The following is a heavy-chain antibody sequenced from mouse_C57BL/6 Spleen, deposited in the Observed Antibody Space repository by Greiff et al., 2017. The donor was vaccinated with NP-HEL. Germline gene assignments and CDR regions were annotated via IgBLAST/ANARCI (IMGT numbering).Heavy chain of an antibody. Sequence: VQLVESGAELARPGASVKMSCKASGYTFTSYTMHWVKQRPGQGLEWIGYINPSSGYTKYNQKFKDKATLTADKSSSTAYMQLSSLTSEDSAVYYCARRDNLYAMDYWGQGTSVTVSS. CDR2: INPSSGYT. V-gene: IGHV1-4*01. CDR3: ARRDNLYAMDY. CDR1: GYTFTSYT. D-gene: IGHD1-3*01. J-gene: IGHJ4*01.